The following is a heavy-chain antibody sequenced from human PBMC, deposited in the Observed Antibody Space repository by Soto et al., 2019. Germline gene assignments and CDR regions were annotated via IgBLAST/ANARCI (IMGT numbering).Heavy chain of an antibody. D-gene: IGHD3-9*01. Sequence: SETLSLTCTVSGRSMSGYYWSWIRQPAGERLEWIGRIYTSGTTDFNPSLKGRVTMSVDTSKNQFSLKLTSVTAADTALYYCASADYYDTGYYAVWGQGTQVTVYS. CDR1: GRSMSGYY. J-gene: IGHJ4*02. CDR3: ASADYYDTGYYAV. CDR2: IYTSGTT. V-gene: IGHV4-4*07.